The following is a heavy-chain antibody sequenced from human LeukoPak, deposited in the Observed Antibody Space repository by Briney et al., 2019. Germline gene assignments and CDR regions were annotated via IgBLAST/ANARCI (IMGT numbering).Heavy chain of an antibody. CDR2: IIPIFGTA. CDR1: GDTFKKYS. CDR3: AREFPELEHWAFDI. V-gene: IGHV1-69*13. Sequence: SVKVSCKASGDTFKKYSISWVRQAPGQGLEWMGGIIPIFGTANYAQKFQGRVTITADEPTSTAYMELSSLRSEDTAVYYCAREFPELEHWAFDIWGQGTMVTVSS. J-gene: IGHJ3*02. D-gene: IGHD1/OR15-1a*01.